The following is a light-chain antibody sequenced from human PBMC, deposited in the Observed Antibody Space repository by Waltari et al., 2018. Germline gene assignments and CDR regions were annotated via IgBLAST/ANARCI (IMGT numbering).Light chain of an antibody. V-gene: IGKV1-39*01. CDR3: QQSYRTPPT. J-gene: IGKJ4*01. CDR1: QKITTS. Sequence: DIQMTQSPSSLSASVGDRVTITCRASQKITTSLNWYQQKLGKAPNLMIYDASSVQSGVPARFRGSGSETDFTLTISSLQPEDFAIYYCQQSYRTPPTFGGGTRVEI. CDR2: DAS.